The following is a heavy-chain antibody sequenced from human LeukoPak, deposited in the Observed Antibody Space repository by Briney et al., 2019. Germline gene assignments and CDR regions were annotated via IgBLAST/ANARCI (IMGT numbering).Heavy chain of an antibody. CDR2: ISYDGSNK. V-gene: IGHV3-30*18. J-gene: IGHJ6*02. D-gene: IGHD6-19*01. Sequence: GGSLRLSCAASGFTFSSYGMHWVRQAPGKGLEWVAVISYDGSNKYYADSVKGRFTISRDNSKNTLYLQMNSLRTEDTALYYCAKDTSSIAVAGTDYYYYYGMDVWGQGTTVTVSS. CDR1: GFTFSSYG. CDR3: AKDTSSIAVAGTDYYYYYGMDV.